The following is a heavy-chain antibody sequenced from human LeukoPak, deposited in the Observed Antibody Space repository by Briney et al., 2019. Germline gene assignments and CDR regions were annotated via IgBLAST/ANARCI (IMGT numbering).Heavy chain of an antibody. J-gene: IGHJ4*02. D-gene: IGHD3-3*01. CDR2: ISGSGGST. V-gene: IGHV3-23*01. Sequence: GGSLRLSCAASGFTFSSYAMSWVRQAPGKGLEWVSAISGSGGSTYYADSVKGRFTISRDNSKNTLYLQMNSLRAEDTAVYYCAKGDDFWSGPTHFDYWGQGTLVTVSS. CDR1: GFTFSSYA. CDR3: AKGDDFWSGPTHFDY.